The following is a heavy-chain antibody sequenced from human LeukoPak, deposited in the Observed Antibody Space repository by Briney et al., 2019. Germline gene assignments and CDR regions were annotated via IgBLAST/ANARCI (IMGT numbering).Heavy chain of an antibody. J-gene: IGHJ5*02. D-gene: IGHD3-10*01. CDR2: IYSGGST. CDR1: GFTVSSNY. Sequence: PGGSLRLSCAASGFTVSSNYMSWVRQAPGRGLEWVSVIYSGGSTYYADSVRGRFTISRDNSKNTLYLQMNSLRAEDTAVYYCARGVSGSAPFDPWGQGTLVTVSS. CDR3: ARGVSGSAPFDP. V-gene: IGHV3-53*01.